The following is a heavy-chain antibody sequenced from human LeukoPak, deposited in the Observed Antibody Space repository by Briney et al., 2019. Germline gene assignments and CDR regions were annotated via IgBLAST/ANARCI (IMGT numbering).Heavy chain of an antibody. CDR2: INPSGGST. D-gene: IGHD6-19*01. CDR3: ARDYVGEQWLVLTGTAFSRGNYYFDY. V-gene: IGHV1-46*01. Sequence: ASVKVSCKASGYTFTSYYMHWVRQAPGHGLEGMGIINPSGGSTSYAQKFRGRVTMTRDTSTSTVYMELSSLRSEDTAVYYRARDYVGEQWLVLTGTAFSRGNYYFDYWGQGTLVTVSS. J-gene: IGHJ4*02. CDR1: GYTFTSYY.